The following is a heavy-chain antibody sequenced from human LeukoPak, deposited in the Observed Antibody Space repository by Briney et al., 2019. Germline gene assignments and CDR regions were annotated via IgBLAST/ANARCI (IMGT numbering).Heavy chain of an antibody. V-gene: IGHV3-30-3*01. CDR1: GFTFSSYA. CDR3: ARDRGYADYYYYGMDV. J-gene: IGHJ6*02. CDR2: ISYDGSNK. D-gene: IGHD5-12*01. Sequence: GGSLRLSCAASGFTFSSYAMSWVRQAPGKGLEWVAVISYDGSNKYYADSVKGRFTISRDNSKNTLYLQMNSLRAEDTAVYYCARDRGYADYYYYGMDVWGQGTTVTVSS.